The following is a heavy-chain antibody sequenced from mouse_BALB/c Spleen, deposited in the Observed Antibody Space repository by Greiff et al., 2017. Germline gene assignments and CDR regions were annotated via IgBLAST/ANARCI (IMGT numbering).Heavy chain of an antibody. CDR2: SRNKANDYTT. CDR1: GFTFSDFY. CDR3: ARDAFYYGSSWGAMDY. D-gene: IGHD1-1*01. J-gene: IGHJ4*01. Sequence: EVHLVESGGGLVQPGGSLRLSCATSGFTFSDFYMEWVRQPPGKRLEWIAASRNKANDYTTEYSASVKGRFIVSRDTSQSILYLQMNALRAEDTAIYYCARDAFYYGSSWGAMDYWGQGTSVTVSS. V-gene: IGHV7-1*02.